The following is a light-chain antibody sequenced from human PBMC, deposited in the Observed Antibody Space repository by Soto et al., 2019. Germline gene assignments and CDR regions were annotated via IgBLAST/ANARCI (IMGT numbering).Light chain of an antibody. V-gene: IGKV1-39*01. CDR2: VAS. Sequence: DIQMTQSPSFLSASVGDSVTITCRASQDIRSSLNWYQQKPGKAPKFLIYVASSLQTGVPPRFSGSGSGTGVTLTISGRQAEDYATYFCQQTYSDPPWTFGQGTKVEV. CDR1: QDIRSS. J-gene: IGKJ1*01. CDR3: QQTYSDPPWT.